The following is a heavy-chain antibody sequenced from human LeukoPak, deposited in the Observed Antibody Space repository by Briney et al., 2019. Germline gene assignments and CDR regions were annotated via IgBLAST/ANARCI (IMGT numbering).Heavy chain of an antibody. Sequence: PGGSLRLSFAASGFTFSSYAMSWVRQAPGKGLEWVSAISGSGGSTYYADSVKVRFTISRDNSKNTLYLQMNSLRAEDTAVYYCEKGDDSSGYYSLDYWGQGTLVTVSS. CDR3: EKGDDSSGYYSLDY. CDR2: ISGSGGST. J-gene: IGHJ4*02. V-gene: IGHV3-23*01. D-gene: IGHD3-22*01. CDR1: GFTFSSYA.